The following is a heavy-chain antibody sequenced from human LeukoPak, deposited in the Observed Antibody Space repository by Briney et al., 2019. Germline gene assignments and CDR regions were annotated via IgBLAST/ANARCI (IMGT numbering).Heavy chain of an antibody. CDR2: IIPIFGTA. J-gene: IGHJ3*02. Sequence: ASVKVSCKASGGTFSSYAISWVRQAPGQGLEWMGGIIPIFGTANYAQKFQGRVTITADESTSTAYMELSSLRSEDTAVYYCARGVRSRSTYAFDIWGQGTMVTVSS. CDR1: GGTFSSYA. D-gene: IGHD2-2*01. CDR3: ARGVRSRSTYAFDI. V-gene: IGHV1-69*13.